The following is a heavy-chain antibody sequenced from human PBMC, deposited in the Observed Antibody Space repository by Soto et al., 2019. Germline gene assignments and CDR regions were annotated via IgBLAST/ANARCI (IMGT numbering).Heavy chain of an antibody. CDR1: RGSISSGTNY. D-gene: IGHD6-25*01. Sequence: SETLSLTCTVSRGSISSGTNYWAWIRQPPGKGLEWIANIYYSGSTFYNPSLKSRVTISLDTSKNQFSLKVRSVTAADTAVYYCARPEAGWYFDSWGQGTLVTVSS. V-gene: IGHV4-39*01. CDR3: ARPEAGWYFDS. J-gene: IGHJ4*02. CDR2: IYYSGST.